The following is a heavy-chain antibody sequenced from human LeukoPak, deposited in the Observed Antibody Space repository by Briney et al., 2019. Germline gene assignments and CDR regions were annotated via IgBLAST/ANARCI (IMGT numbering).Heavy chain of an antibody. CDR1: GGSIGSYY. D-gene: IGHD6-19*01. Sequence: PSETLSLTCTVSGGSIGSYYWSWIRQPPGKGLEWIGYIYYSGSTNYNPSLKSRVTISVDTSKNQFSLKLSSVTAADTAVYYCARGLGPYSSGLDYWGQGTLVTVSS. V-gene: IGHV4-59*01. CDR3: ARGLGPYSSGLDY. J-gene: IGHJ4*02. CDR2: IYYSGST.